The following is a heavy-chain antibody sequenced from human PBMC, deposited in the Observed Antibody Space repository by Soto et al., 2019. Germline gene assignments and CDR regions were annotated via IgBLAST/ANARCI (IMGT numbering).Heavy chain of an antibody. CDR3: ARDSWSQY. J-gene: IGHJ1*01. CDR2: IHNGGET. V-gene: IGHV3-66*01. CDR1: GFSVSSNY. Sequence: EVQLVESGGGLVQPGGSLRLSCAASGFSVSSNYMNWVRQAPGKGLEWVSIIHNGGETYYADSVKDRFTVSRDNSKNTVFLQINSLRVEDTAVYYCARDSWSQYWGQGTLVTVSS. D-gene: IGHD2-15*01.